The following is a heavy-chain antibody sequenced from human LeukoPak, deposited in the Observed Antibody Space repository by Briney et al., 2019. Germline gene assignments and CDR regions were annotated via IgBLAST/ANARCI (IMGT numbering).Heavy chain of an antibody. J-gene: IGHJ5*02. D-gene: IGHD3-10*01. CDR3: ARGPRFGELLWHWFDP. CDR1: GDSIIGYY. CDR2: IYCSGST. Sequence: SETLSLTCTVSGDSIIGYYWSWIRQPPGKGLEWIGYIYCSGSTNYNPSLKSRVTISVDTSKNQFSLKLRSVTAADTAVYYCARGPRFGELLWHWFDPWGQGTLVTVSS. V-gene: IGHV4-59*08.